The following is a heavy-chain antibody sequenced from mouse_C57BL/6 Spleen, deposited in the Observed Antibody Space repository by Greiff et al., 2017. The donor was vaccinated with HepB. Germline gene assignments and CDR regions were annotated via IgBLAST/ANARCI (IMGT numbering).Heavy chain of an antibody. CDR1: GFTFSDYY. D-gene: IGHD6-2*01. V-gene: IGHV5-16*01. CDR3: ARGGVSNYFDY. CDR2: INYDGSST. J-gene: IGHJ2*01. Sequence: EVQLVESEGGLVQPGSSMKLSCTASGFTFSDYYMAWVRQVPEKGLEWVANINYDGSSTYYLDSLKSRFIISRDNAKNILYLQMSSLKSEDTATYYCARGGVSNYFDYWGQGTTLTVSS.